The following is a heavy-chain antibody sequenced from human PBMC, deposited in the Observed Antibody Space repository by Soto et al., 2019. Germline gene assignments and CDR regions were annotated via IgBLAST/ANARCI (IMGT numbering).Heavy chain of an antibody. D-gene: IGHD6-13*01. CDR1: GYSFTSYW. CDR3: ARRRSSSPWTLHAPSFDY. Sequence: EVQLVQSGAEVKKPGESLKISCKGSGYSFTSYWIGWVRQMPGKGLEWMGIIYPGDSDTRYSPSFQGQVTISADKSISTAYLQWSSLKASDTAMYYCARRRSSSPWTLHAPSFDYWGQGTPVTVSS. CDR2: IYPGDSDT. V-gene: IGHV5-51*03. J-gene: IGHJ4*02.